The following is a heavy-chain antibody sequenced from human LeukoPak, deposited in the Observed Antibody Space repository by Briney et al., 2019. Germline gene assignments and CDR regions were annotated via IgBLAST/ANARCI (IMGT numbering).Heavy chain of an antibody. Sequence: GGSLRLSCAASGFTFSSYWMSWVRQAPGKGLEWVANIKQDGSEKYYVDSVKGRFTISRDNAKNSLYLQMNSLRTEDTAVYYCAREGPYSSGTFRYWGQGTLVTVSS. CDR2: IKQDGSEK. D-gene: IGHD6-25*01. V-gene: IGHV3-7*03. CDR1: GFTFSSYW. J-gene: IGHJ4*02. CDR3: AREGPYSSGTFRY.